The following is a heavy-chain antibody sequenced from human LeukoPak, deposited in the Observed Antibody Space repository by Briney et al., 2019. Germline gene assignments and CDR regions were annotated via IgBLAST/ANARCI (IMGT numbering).Heavy chain of an antibody. V-gene: IGHV3-30*18. D-gene: IGHD3-22*01. Sequence: GGSLRLSCAASGCTFSSYGMHWVRQAPGKGLEWVAVISYDGSNKYYADSVKGRFTISRDNSKNTLYLQMNSLRAEDTAVYYCAKVPDSSGYDYGDAFDIWGQGTMVTVSS. CDR3: AKVPDSSGYDYGDAFDI. CDR2: ISYDGSNK. J-gene: IGHJ3*02. CDR1: GCTFSSYG.